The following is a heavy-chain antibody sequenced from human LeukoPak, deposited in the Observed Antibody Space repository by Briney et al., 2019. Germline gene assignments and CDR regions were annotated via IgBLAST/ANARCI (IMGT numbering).Heavy chain of an antibody. D-gene: IGHD5-18*01. Sequence: GGSLRLSCAASGFTFSSYWMSWVRQAPGKRLEWVSYISSSGSTIYYADSVKGRFTISRDNAKNSLYLQMNSLRAEDTAVYYCTKDDGNNYGCLDYWGQGTLVTVSS. V-gene: IGHV3-48*04. CDR2: ISSSGSTI. J-gene: IGHJ4*02. CDR1: GFTFSSYW. CDR3: TKDDGNNYGCLDY.